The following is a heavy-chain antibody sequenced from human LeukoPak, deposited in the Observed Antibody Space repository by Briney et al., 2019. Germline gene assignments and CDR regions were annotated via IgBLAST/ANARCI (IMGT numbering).Heavy chain of an antibody. D-gene: IGHD3-22*01. V-gene: IGHV4-34*01. CDR3: ARWGISSADAFDI. Sequence: PSETLSLTCAVYGGSFSDYYWSWIRQPPGKGLEWIGEINHSGSTNYNPSLKSRVTISVDTSKNQFSLKLSSVTAADTAVYYCARWGISSADAFDIWGQGTMITVSS. CDR2: INHSGST. CDR1: GGSFSDYY. J-gene: IGHJ3*02.